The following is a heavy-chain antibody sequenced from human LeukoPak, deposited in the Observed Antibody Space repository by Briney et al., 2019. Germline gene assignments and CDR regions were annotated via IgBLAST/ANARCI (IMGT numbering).Heavy chain of an antibody. J-gene: IGHJ3*02. CDR2: ISYDGSNK. CDR3: ASTRVGDAFDI. CDR1: GFTFSSYG. D-gene: IGHD2-15*01. Sequence: GRSLRLSCAASGFTFSSYGMHWVRQAPGKGLEWVAVISYDGSNKYYADSVKGRFTISRDNAKNSLYLRMNSLRAEDTAVYYCASTRVGDAFDIWGQGTMVTVSS. V-gene: IGHV3-30*03.